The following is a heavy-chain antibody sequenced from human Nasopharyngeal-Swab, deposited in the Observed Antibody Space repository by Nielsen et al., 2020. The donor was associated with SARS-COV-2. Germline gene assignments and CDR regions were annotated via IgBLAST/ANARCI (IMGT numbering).Heavy chain of an antibody. V-gene: IGHV3-49*04. J-gene: IGHJ6*02. CDR1: GFTFGDYA. CDR3: TRAPRDGWNGYYYVMDV. D-gene: IGHD1-1*01. Sequence: GGSLRLSCTASGFTFGDYAMSWVRQAPGKGLEWVGFIRSKAYGGTTEYAASVKGRFTISRDDSKSIAYLQMNSLKTEDTAVYYCTRAPRDGWNGYYYVMDVWGQGTTVTVSS. CDR2: IRSKAYGGTT.